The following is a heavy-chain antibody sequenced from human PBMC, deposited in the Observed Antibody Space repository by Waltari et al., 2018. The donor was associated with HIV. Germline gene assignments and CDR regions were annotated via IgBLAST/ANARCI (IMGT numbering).Heavy chain of an antibody. CDR3: AKIVVVAGTSADF. CDR1: GFTFSTYA. V-gene: IGHV3-23*01. CDR2: ISGDGST. J-gene: IGHJ4*02. Sequence: EVQLLESGGGLIQPGGSLRLSCAASGFTFSTYAMSWVRQAPGKGRGWVSVISGDGSTYYADSVKGRFIISRDNSKSTVYLQMNDLRAEDTALYYCAKIVVVAGTSADFWGQGVVVTVSS. D-gene: IGHD2-21*02.